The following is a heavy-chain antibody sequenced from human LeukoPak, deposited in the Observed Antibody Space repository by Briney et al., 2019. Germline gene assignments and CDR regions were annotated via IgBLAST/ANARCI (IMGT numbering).Heavy chain of an antibody. CDR2: IRYDGSNK. V-gene: IGHV3-30*02. CDR1: GFTFSSYG. Sequence: GGSLRLSCAASGFTFSSYGMHWVRQAPGKGLEWVAFIRYDGSNKYYADSVKGRFTISRDNSKNTLYLQMNSMRAEDTAVYYCARESSNGYNSDTFDIWGQGTMVTVSS. CDR3: ARESSNGYNSDTFDI. D-gene: IGHD5-24*01. J-gene: IGHJ3*02.